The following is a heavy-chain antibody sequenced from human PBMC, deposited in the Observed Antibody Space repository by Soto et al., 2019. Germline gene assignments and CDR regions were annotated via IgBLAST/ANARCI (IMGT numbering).Heavy chain of an antibody. Sequence: ASVKVSCKASGYTFTGHQIHWVRQAPGQGLEWMGIINPSGGSTTYAQKFQGRVTMTRDTSTSTVYMEVSSLRSEDTAVYYCARGGRWLQFDIGSHFDHWGQGTLVTVSS. D-gene: IGHD3-9*01. CDR2: INPSGGST. J-gene: IGHJ4*02. CDR3: ARGGRWLQFDIGSHFDH. CDR1: GYTFTGHQ. V-gene: IGHV1-46*01.